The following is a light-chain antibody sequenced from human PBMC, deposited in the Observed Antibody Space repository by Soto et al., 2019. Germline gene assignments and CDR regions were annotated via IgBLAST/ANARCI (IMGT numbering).Light chain of an antibody. V-gene: IGLV1-47*01. CDR2: RNN. CDR3: AAWDDSLSGSYA. Sequence: QSVLTQPPSASGTPGQRVTISCSGSSSNIGSNYVYWYQQLPGTAPKLLIYRNNQRPSGVPDRFSGSKSGTSASLAISGLRSEDEADYYCAAWDDSLSGSYAFGPGTKVTVL. CDR1: SSNIGSNY. J-gene: IGLJ1*01.